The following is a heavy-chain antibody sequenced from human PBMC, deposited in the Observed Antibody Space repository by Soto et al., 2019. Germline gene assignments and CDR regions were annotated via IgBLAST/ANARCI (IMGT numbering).Heavy chain of an antibody. CDR2: IRSSDSII. CDR3: ARDLGYYDSSGYFDY. D-gene: IGHD3-22*01. V-gene: IGHV3-11*01. J-gene: IGHJ4*02. CDR1: GFTLSDYY. Sequence: QVQLVESGGGLVKPGGSLRLSCAASGFTLSDYYMSWIRQAPGKGLEWVSYIRSSDSIIYYADSVKGRFTISRDNAKNSLYLQMNSLRAEDTAVYYCARDLGYYDSSGYFDYWGQGTLVTVSS.